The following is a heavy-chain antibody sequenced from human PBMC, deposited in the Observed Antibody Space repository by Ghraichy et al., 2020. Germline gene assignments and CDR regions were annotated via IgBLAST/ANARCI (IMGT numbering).Heavy chain of an antibody. Sequence: GESLNISCKTSGFSFNNYWIAWVRQLPGKGLEWMGTIYPGDSDTTYSPSFQGQVILSADRSIRTAYLQWSSLKASDTAIYYCARFDNAYDSWGQGTLVTVSA. CDR1: GFSFNNYW. CDR2: IYPGDSDT. J-gene: IGHJ4*02. CDR3: ARFDNAYDS. D-gene: IGHD3-9*01. V-gene: IGHV5-51*01.